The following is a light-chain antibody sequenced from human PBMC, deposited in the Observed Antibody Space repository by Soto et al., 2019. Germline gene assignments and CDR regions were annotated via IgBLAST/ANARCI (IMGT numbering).Light chain of an antibody. V-gene: IGKV3D-15*01. J-gene: IGKJ1*01. CDR3: QQYNNWPRT. Sequence: EILMTQSPATLSVSPGERATLSCRASQSVSSNLAWYQQKPGQAPRLLIYGASTRATGIPVRFSGSGSGTEFILTISSLQSEDFAIYYCQQYNNWPRTFGQGTKVAIK. CDR1: QSVSSN. CDR2: GAS.